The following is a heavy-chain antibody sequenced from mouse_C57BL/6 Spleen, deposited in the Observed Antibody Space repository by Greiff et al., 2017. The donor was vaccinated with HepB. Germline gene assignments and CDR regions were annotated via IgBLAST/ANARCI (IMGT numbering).Heavy chain of an antibody. J-gene: IGHJ2*01. Sequence: QVQLKQSGPELVKPGASVKLSCKASGYTFTSYDINWVKQRPGQGLEWIGWIYPRDGSTKYNEKFKGKATLTVDTSSSTAYMELHSLTSEDSAVYFCARSGYYGSTLFDYWGQGTTLTVSS. CDR3: ARSGYYGSTLFDY. V-gene: IGHV1-85*01. D-gene: IGHD1-1*01. CDR1: GYTFTSYD. CDR2: IYPRDGST.